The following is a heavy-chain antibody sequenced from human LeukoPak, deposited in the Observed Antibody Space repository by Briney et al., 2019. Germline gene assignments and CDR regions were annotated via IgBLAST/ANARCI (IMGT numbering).Heavy chain of an antibody. CDR2: IRSKPYGGTT. D-gene: IGHD3-22*01. CDR3: TRATDYSDSSGYYYFFDS. V-gene: IGHV3-49*04. J-gene: IGHJ4*02. CDR1: GFTFGDYA. Sequence: GGSLRLSCIGSGFTFGDYAMSWVRQAPGKGLEWVGFIRSKPYGGTTEYAASVKGRVTISRDESKSIAYLHMNSLKSEDTAVYFCTRATDYSDSSGYYYFFDSWGQGTLVTVSS.